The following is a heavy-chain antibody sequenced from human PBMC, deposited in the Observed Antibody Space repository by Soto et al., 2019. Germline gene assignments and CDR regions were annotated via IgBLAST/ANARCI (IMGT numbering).Heavy chain of an antibody. Sequence: QVQLQQWGAGLLKPSETLSLICAVYGESFSGYYWSWIRQPPGKGLEWIGEVNHSGSTNYNPSLKSRVTISIDTSKNQFSLKLSSVTAADTAVYYCARGERDFWSGYTSFFYYAMDVWGQGTTVTVSS. D-gene: IGHD3-3*01. CDR3: ARGERDFWSGYTSFFYYAMDV. CDR2: VNHSGST. J-gene: IGHJ6*02. CDR1: GESFSGYY. V-gene: IGHV4-34*01.